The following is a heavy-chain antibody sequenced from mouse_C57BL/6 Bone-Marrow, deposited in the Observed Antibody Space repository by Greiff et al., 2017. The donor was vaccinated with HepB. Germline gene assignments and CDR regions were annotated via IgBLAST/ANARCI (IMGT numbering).Heavy chain of an antibody. D-gene: IGHD1-1*01. CDR1: GYTFTSYW. J-gene: IGHJ1*03. CDR2: INPSNGGT. CDR3: ARVDGSSDWDFDV. Sequence: QVQLQQPGTVLVKPGASVKLSCKASGYTFTSYWMHWVKQRPGQGLEWIGNINPSNGGTNYNEKFKSKATLTVDKSSSTAYMELSSLTSEDSAVSYGARVDGSSDWDFDVWGTGTTVTVAS. V-gene: IGHV1-53*01.